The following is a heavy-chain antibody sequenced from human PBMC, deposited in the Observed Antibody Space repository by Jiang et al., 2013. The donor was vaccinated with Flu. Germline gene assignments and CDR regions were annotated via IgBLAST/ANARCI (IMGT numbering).Heavy chain of an antibody. Sequence: GLVKPSETLSLTCTVSGGSISSYYWSWIRQPPGKGLEWIGYIYYSGSTNYNPSLKSRVTISVDTSKNQFSLKLSSVTAADTAVYYCARGEVPAAIPFDYWGQGTLVTVSS. CDR2: IYYSGST. D-gene: IGHD2-2*01. CDR1: GGSISSYY. J-gene: IGHJ4*02. V-gene: IGHV4-59*01. CDR3: ARGEVPAAIPFDY.